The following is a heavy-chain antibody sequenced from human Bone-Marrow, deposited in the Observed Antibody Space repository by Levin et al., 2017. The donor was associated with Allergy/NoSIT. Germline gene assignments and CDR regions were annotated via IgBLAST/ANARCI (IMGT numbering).Heavy chain of an antibody. CDR3: ARTGGNHRHEFDS. CDR2: LSYDGTTE. V-gene: IGHV3-30*03. D-gene: IGHD1-1*01. J-gene: IGHJ4*02. Sequence: QLGESLKISCVGSGFTFENHGIHWVRQAPGKGLEWVSVLSYDGTTEYYADSVKGRLTSSRDNSKNTVYLQIQSLTADDTAVYYCARTGGNHRHEFDSWGQGILVTVSS. CDR1: GFTFENHG.